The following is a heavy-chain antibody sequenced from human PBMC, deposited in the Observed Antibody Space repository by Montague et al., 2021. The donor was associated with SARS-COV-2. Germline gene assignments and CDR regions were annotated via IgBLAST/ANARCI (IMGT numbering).Heavy chain of an antibody. CDR1: GDSVSGYNAA. D-gene: IGHD5-24*01. Sequence: CAISGDSVSGYNAAWNWIRQSPSRGLEWLGRTYYRSKWYNDYAVSVKSRITIDADTSKNHFSLQLKSMTPEDTAVYYCLQGYYFDSWGQGTLVTVSS. V-gene: IGHV6-1*01. CDR2: TYYRSKWYN. J-gene: IGHJ4*02. CDR3: LQGYYFDS.